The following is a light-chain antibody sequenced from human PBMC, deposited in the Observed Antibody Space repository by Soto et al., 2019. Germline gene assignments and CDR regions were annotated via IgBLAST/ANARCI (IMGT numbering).Light chain of an antibody. CDR3: QQYNDFPYT. J-gene: IGKJ2*01. V-gene: IGKV1-5*03. CDR2: KTS. Sequence: DIQMTQSPSTLSASVGDSVTISCRASQSVSSWLAWYQQKAGKAPKLLMYKTSNLESGVPSRFIGRGSGTEFTLTISRLQPDDFATYYCQQYNDFPYTFGQGTKLEIK. CDR1: QSVSSW.